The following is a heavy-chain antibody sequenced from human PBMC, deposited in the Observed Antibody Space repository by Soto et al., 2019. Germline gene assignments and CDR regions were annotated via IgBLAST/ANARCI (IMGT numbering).Heavy chain of an antibody. CDR3: ARAASSAGRGSLRFLVYGVDV. CDR1: GFTFSSYG. Sequence: QVQLVESGGGVVQPGRSLRLSCAASGFTFSSYGMHWVRQAPGKGLEWVAVIWYDGSNKYYADSVKGRFTISRDNSKNTLYLQMNSLRAEDTAVYYCARAASSAGRGSLRFLVYGVDVWGQGTTVTVSS. CDR2: IWYDGSNK. V-gene: IGHV3-33*01. J-gene: IGHJ6*02. D-gene: IGHD3-3*01.